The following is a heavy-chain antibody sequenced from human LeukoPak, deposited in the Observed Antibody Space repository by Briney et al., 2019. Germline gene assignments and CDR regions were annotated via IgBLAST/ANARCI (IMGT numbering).Heavy chain of an antibody. CDR3: ARLGYSYGHTYFDY. D-gene: IGHD5-18*01. CDR2: ISSSSSTI. CDR1: GFTFSSYA. J-gene: IGHJ4*02. V-gene: IGHV3-48*01. Sequence: GGSLRLSCAASGFTFSSYAMSWVRQAPGKGLEWVSYISSSSSTIYYVDSVKGRFTISRDNAKNSLYLQMNSLRAEDTAVYYCARLGYSYGHTYFDYWGQGTLVTASS.